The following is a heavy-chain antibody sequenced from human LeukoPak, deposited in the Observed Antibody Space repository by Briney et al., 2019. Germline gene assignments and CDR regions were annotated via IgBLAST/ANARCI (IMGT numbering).Heavy chain of an antibody. CDR3: ARDQDIVVVVAALRQREMGGFDP. Sequence: ASVKVSCKASGYTFTNYDINWVRQATGQGPEWMGWMNPKSGNTGYAQKFQGRVTMTRNTSISTAYMELSSPRSDDTAVYYCARDQDIVVVVAALRQREMGGFDPWGQGTLVTVSS. D-gene: IGHD2-15*01. V-gene: IGHV1-8*01. J-gene: IGHJ5*02. CDR2: MNPKSGNT. CDR1: GYTFTNYD.